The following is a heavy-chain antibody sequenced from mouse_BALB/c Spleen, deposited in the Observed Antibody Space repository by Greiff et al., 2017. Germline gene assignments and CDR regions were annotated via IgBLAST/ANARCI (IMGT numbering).Heavy chain of an antibody. Sequence: VQLQQPGAELVKPGASVKLSCKASGYTFTSYWMHWVKQRPGQGLEWIGEINPSNGRTNYNEKFKGKATLTVDTSSSTAYVDLSSLTSEDSAVYYCARAYFDVWGAGTTVTVSS. J-gene: IGHJ1*01. V-gene: IGHV1S81*02. CDR1: GYTFTSYW. CDR2: INPSNGRT. CDR3: ARAYFDV.